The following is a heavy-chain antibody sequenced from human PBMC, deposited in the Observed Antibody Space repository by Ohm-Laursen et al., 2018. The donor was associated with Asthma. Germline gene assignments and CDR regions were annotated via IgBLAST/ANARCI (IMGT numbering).Heavy chain of an antibody. V-gene: IGHV3-21*01. J-gene: IGHJ4*02. Sequence: GSLRLSCTASGFTFSSYSMNWVRQAPGKGLEWVSSISSSSSYIYYADSVKGRFTISRDNAKNSLYLQMNSLRAEDTAVYYCATHYDYIWGSYRSEENGYYFDYWGQGTLVTVSS. CDR2: ISSSSSYI. CDR3: ATHYDYIWGSYRSEENGYYFDY. CDR1: GFTFSSYS. D-gene: IGHD3-16*02.